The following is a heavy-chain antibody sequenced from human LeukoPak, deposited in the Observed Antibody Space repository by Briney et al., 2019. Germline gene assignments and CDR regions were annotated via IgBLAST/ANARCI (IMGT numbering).Heavy chain of an antibody. CDR2: INHSGST. CDR1: GGSFSGYY. Sequence: SETLSLTCAVYGGSFSGYYWSWIRQPPGKGLEWIGEINHSGSTNYNPSLKSRVTISVDTSKNQFSLKLSSVTAADTAVYYCAKVGSLSRGRNWVDPWGQGTLVTVSS. J-gene: IGHJ5*02. CDR3: AKVGSLSRGRNWVDP. D-gene: IGHD2-15*01. V-gene: IGHV4-34*01.